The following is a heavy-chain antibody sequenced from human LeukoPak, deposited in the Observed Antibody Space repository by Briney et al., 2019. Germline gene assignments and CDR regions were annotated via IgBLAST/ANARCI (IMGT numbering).Heavy chain of an antibody. CDR3: AKLGGQQVYNYYVGV. D-gene: IGHD3-16*01. CDR1: GFTFSSYA. V-gene: IGHV3-23*01. J-gene: IGHJ6*03. Sequence: GGSLRLSCAASGFTFSSYAMSWVRQAPGKGLEWVSGIIDSGDSTYHANSVKGRFTISRDNSKNTLYLQMNSPRAEDTAVYYCAKLGGQQVYNYYVGVWGKGTTVAVSS. CDR2: IIDSGDST.